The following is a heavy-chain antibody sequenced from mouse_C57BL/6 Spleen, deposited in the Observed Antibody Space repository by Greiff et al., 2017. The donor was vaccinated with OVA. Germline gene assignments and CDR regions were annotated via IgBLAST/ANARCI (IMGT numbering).Heavy chain of an antibody. CDR3: ARAEDGGGAMDY. V-gene: IGHV1-54*01. Sequence: QVQLKESGAELVRPGTSVKVSCKASGYAFTNYLIEWVKQRPGQGLEWIGVINPGSGGTNYNEKFKGKATLTADKSSSTAYMQLSSLTSEDSAVYFCARAEDGGGAMDYWGQGTSVTVSS. CDR1: GYAFTNYL. CDR2: INPGSGGT. J-gene: IGHJ4*01.